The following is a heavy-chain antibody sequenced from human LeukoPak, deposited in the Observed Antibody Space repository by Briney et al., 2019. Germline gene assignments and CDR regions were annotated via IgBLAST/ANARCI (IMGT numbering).Heavy chain of an antibody. Sequence: SETLSLTCTVSGGSISSSSYYWGWIRQPPGKGLEWIGSIYYSGSTYYNPSLKSRVTISVDTSKNQFSLKLSSVTAADTAVYYCAEGGATTQLGYWGQGTLVTVSS. CDR1: GGSISSSSYY. J-gene: IGHJ4*02. D-gene: IGHD1-26*01. CDR2: IYYSGST. CDR3: AEGGATTQLGY. V-gene: IGHV4-39*01.